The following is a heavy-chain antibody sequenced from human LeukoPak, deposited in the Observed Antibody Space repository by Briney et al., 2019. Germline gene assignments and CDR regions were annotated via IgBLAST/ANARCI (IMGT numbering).Heavy chain of an antibody. CDR1: GFTFNKYA. CDR2: IYTGGNS. CDR3: ANDYYDSSGYYLDY. J-gene: IGHJ4*02. D-gene: IGHD3-22*01. Sequence: GGSLRLSCAASGFTFNKYAMNWVRQAPGRGLEWVSVIYTGGNSYYADSVKGRFTISRDNSKNTLYLQMNSLRAEDTAVYYCANDYYDSSGYYLDYWGQGTLVTVSS. V-gene: IGHV3-23*03.